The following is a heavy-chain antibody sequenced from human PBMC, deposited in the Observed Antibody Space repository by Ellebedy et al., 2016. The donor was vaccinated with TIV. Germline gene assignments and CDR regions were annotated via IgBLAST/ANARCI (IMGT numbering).Heavy chain of an antibody. D-gene: IGHD3-22*01. J-gene: IGHJ4*02. CDR2: ISASGEST. Sequence: GGSLRLSCAASGFTFSIFAMSWVRQAPGKGLEWASTISASGESTYYADSVTGRFTLSRDNAKNTLYLQMNSLRADDTAVYYCAKRDSSGYYYARLFDYWGQGTLVTVSS. CDR1: GFTFSIFA. CDR3: AKRDSSGYYYARLFDY. V-gene: IGHV3-23*01.